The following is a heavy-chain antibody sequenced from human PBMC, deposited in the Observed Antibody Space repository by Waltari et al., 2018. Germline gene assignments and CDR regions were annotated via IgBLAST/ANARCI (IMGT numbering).Heavy chain of an antibody. CDR3: AKDPAVGTMIVVVGLYFDY. Sequence: EVQLVESGGGLVQPGGSLRLSCAASGFTFSSYAMSWVRQAPGQGLEWVSAISGSGGSTYYADSVKGRFTISRDNSKNTLYLQMNSLRAEDTAVYYCAKDPAVGTMIVVVGLYFDYWGQGTLVTVSS. CDR2: ISGSGGST. J-gene: IGHJ4*02. CDR1: GFTFSSYA. D-gene: IGHD3-22*01. V-gene: IGHV3-23*04.